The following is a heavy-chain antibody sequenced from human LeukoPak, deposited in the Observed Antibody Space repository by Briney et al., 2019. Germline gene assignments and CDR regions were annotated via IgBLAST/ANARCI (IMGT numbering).Heavy chain of an antibody. V-gene: IGHV4-39*01. CDR3: ARRFTMIVVIPEDYFDY. CDR1: GGSISSSSYY. D-gene: IGHD3-22*01. CDR2: IYYSGST. Sequence: KPSETLSLTYTVSGGSISSSSYYWGWIRQPPGKGLEWIGSIYYSGSTYYNPSLKSRVTISVDTSKNQFSLKLSSVTAADTAVYYCARRFTMIVVIPEDYFDYWGQGTLVTVSS. J-gene: IGHJ4*02.